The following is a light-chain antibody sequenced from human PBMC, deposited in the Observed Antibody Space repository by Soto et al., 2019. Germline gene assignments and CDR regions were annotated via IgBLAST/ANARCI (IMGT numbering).Light chain of an antibody. J-gene: IGKJ1*01. V-gene: IGKV2-40*01. CDR3: MQRTEFPWT. CDR2: TFS. CDR1: QSLLYSDDGNSY. Sequence: EIARTQTTLSLPVNPGKRAXIXXMDKQSLLYSDDGNSYLDWYLQKPGQSPQVLIYTFSYRASGVPDRFSGSGSGTDFTLKISRVEAEDVGVYYCMQRTEFPWTSGQGSNV.